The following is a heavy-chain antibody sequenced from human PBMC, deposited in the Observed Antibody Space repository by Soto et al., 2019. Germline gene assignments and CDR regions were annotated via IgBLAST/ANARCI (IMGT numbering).Heavy chain of an antibody. CDR3: ARGDGAVGAAIDI. CDR1: GFTFSDHY. D-gene: IGHD2-15*01. CDR2: ISSRSSEI. J-gene: IGHJ1*01. Sequence: GGSLRLSCVVSGFTFSDHYMNWVRQAPGKGLQWVAYISSRSSEINYADPVKGRFTISRDNAKNSVFLHMTSLTADDTGVYFCARGDGAVGAAIDIWGQGTLVTVSS. V-gene: IGHV3-11*06.